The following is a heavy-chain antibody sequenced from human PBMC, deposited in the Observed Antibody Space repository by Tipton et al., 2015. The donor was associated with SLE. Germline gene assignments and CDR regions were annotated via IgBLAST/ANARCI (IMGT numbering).Heavy chain of an antibody. CDR3: TREDYDFWSGPDAFDI. CDR2: IRSKAYGGTT. J-gene: IGHJ3*02. CDR1: GFTFGDYA. D-gene: IGHD3-3*01. V-gene: IGHV3-49*04. Sequence: RPLRLSCTASGFTFGDYAMSWVRQAPGKGLEWVGFIRSKAYGGTTEYAASVKGRFTISRDDSKSIAYLQMNSLKTEDTAVYYCTREDYDFWSGPDAFDIWGQGTMVTVSS.